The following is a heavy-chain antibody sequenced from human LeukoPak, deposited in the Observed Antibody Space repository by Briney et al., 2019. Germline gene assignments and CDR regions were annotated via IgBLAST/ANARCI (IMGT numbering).Heavy chain of an antibody. Sequence: PPETLSLTCTVSGGSLSSYYWSWIRQPPGKGLEWIGHIYYSGSTNYNPPIKSGVTIPVPTSKNQCSLKLRSVTAADTAEYYCASCGDYYDSSGYQVGWFDPWGQGTLVTVSS. J-gene: IGHJ5*02. CDR2: IYYSGST. CDR3: ASCGDYYDSSGYQVGWFDP. V-gene: IGHV4-59*01. CDR1: GGSLSSYY. D-gene: IGHD3-22*01.